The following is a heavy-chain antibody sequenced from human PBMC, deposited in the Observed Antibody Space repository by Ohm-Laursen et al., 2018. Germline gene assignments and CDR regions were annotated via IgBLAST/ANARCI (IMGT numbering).Heavy chain of an antibody. CDR2: ITNSNGGHST. V-gene: IGHV3-23*01. Sequence: SLRLSCAASGFTFRSYAMTWVRQAPGKGLEWVSSITNSNGGHSTYYADSVKGRFTISRDNSKNTLLLQMSWLRAEDTAVYYCAKEGEGIFDSSYFFDYWGQGAPVTVSS. D-gene: IGHD3-22*01. CDR3: AKEGEGIFDSSYFFDY. CDR1: GFTFRSYA. J-gene: IGHJ4*02.